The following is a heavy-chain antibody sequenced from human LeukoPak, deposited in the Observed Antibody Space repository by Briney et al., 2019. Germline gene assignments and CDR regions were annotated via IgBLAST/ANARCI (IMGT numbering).Heavy chain of an antibody. V-gene: IGHV3-11*04. CDR3: ARYSYYDFWSGYLYYFDY. J-gene: IGHJ4*02. CDR2: ISSSGSTI. CDR1: GFTFSDYY. Sequence: GGSLRLACAASGFTFSDYYMSWIRQAPGKGLDWVSYISSSGSTIYYADSVKGRFTISRDNAKNSLYLQMNSLRAEDTAVYYCARYSYYDFWSGYLYYFDYWGQGTLVTVSS. D-gene: IGHD3-3*01.